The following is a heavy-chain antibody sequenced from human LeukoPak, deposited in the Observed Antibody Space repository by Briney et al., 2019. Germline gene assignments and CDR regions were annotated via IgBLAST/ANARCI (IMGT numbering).Heavy chain of an antibody. D-gene: IGHD3-10*01. CDR1: GGSISRYY. J-gene: IGHJ3*02. Sequence: SETLSLTCTVSGGSISRYYWSWIRQPPGKGLEWIGYIYYSGSTNYNPSLKSRVTISVDTSKNQFSLKLSSVTAADTAVYYCAGTYYYGSGSYVDIWGQGTMVTVSS. CDR2: IYYSGST. V-gene: IGHV4-59*08. CDR3: AGTYYYGSGSYVDI.